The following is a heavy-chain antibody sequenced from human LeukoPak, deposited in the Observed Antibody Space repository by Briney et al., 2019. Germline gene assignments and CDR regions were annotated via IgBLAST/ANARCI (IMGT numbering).Heavy chain of an antibody. CDR3: ATFSPGYYDTAGYSAY. CDR1: GHTFTSLG. CDR2: ISGNNGMR. Sequence: ASVKVSCKASGHTFTSLGFSWGRQAPGPGHEWMGWISGNNGMRRYNEKLEGRVTMTTDTSTSTTYMELQSLRFDDTALYCCATFSPGYYDTAGYSAYWGQGTLVTVS. V-gene: IGHV1-18*01. D-gene: IGHD3/OR15-3a*01. J-gene: IGHJ4*02.